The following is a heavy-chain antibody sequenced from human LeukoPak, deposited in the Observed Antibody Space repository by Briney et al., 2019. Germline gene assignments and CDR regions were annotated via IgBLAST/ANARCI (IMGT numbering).Heavy chain of an antibody. CDR1: GYTFTSYY. CDR2: INPNGGST. CDR3: ARGNYYGAGTYDLDY. D-gene: IGHD3-10*01. V-gene: IGHV1-46*01. J-gene: IGHJ4*02. Sequence: ASVKVSCKASGYTFTSYYMHWVRQAPGQGLEWMGIINPNGGSTTSAQKFQGRVTMTSDMSTNTIYMELSSLRSEDTAVYYCARGNYYGAGTYDLDYWGQGTLVTVSS.